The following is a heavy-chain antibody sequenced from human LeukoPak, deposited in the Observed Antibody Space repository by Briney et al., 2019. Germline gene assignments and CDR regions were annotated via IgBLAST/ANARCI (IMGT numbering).Heavy chain of an antibody. CDR2: INPSGGST. J-gene: IGHJ4*02. D-gene: IGHD3-22*01. CDR1: GYTFTSYY. V-gene: IGHV1-46*03. Sequence: ASVKVSCKASGYTFTSYYMHWVRQAPGQGLEWMGIINPSGGSTSYAQKFQGRVTMTRDTSTSTVYMELSSLRSEDTAVYYCAREGGYYYDSSGSYYFDYWGQGTLVTVSS. CDR3: AREGGYYYDSSGSYYFDY.